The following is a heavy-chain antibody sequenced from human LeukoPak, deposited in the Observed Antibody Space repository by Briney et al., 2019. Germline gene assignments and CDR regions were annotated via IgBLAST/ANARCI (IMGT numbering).Heavy chain of an antibody. D-gene: IGHD3-22*01. CDR1: GYTFSNYW. J-gene: IGHJ4*02. Sequence: GESLKISCKGSGYTFSNYWIGWVRQMPGKGLEWMGIIYPGESDIRYSPSFQGQVTISADKSISTAYLQWSSLKASDTAIYYCAGHALHYDNSGYYFAYWGQGTLVTVSS. V-gene: IGHV5-51*01. CDR2: IYPGESDI. CDR3: AGHALHYDNSGYYFAY.